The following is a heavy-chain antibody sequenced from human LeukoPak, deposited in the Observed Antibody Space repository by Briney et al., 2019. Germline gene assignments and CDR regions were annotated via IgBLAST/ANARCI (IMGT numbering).Heavy chain of an antibody. CDR2: IYHSGST. V-gene: IGHV4-38-2*02. D-gene: IGHD3-10*01. CDR1: GYSISNGYY. Sequence: SETLSLTCTVSGYSISNGYYWGWIRQPPGKGLEWIGSIYHSGSTYYNRSLKSRVTISVDTSKNQFSLKLSSVTAADTAVYYCARDSGTTGEVKFDPWGQGTLVTVSS. CDR3: ARDSGTTGEVKFDP. J-gene: IGHJ5*02.